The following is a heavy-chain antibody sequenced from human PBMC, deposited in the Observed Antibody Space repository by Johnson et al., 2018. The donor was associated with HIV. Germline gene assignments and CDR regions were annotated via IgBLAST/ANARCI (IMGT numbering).Heavy chain of an antibody. J-gene: IGHJ3*01. Sequence: VQLVESGVGLIQPGGSLRVSCAASGFSVSGNYMSWVRQAPGKGLECVSSIYVGDNTYYADSVNGRFTISRDNSENTMYLQMNRLRAEDSAVYYCARAYYDSGGYYPHAFHVWGQGTVVTVSS. D-gene: IGHD3-22*01. CDR3: ARAYYDSGGYYPHAFHV. CDR2: IYVGDNT. V-gene: IGHV3-53*01. CDR1: GFSVSGNY.